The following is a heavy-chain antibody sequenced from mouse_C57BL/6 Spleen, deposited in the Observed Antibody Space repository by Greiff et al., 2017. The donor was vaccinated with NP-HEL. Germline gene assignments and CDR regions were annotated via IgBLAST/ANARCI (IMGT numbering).Heavy chain of an antibody. CDR3: AREGTGYYAMDY. J-gene: IGHJ4*01. Sequence: VMLVESGPGLVQPSQSLSITCTVSGFSLTSYGVHWVRQSPGKGLEWLGVIWSGGSTDYNAAFISRLSISKDNSKSQVFFKMNSLQADDTAIYYCAREGTGYYAMDYWGQGTSVTVSS. D-gene: IGHD4-1*01. CDR1: GFSLTSYG. V-gene: IGHV2-2*01. CDR2: IWSGGST.